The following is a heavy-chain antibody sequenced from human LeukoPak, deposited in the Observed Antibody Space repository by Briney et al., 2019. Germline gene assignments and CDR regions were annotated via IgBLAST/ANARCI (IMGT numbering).Heavy chain of an antibody. Sequence: ASVKVSCKASGYIFTGYYIHWVRQAPGQGLEWMGWINPNTGDTNYAQKFQGRVTMTRDTSISTVYMELRRLRSDDTAAYYCARGPLEYWSGGTCYSGRNWFDPWGQGTLVTVSS. D-gene: IGHD2-15*01. J-gene: IGHJ5*02. V-gene: IGHV1-2*02. CDR2: INPNTGDT. CDR3: ARGPLEYWSGGTCYSGRNWFDP. CDR1: GYIFTGYY.